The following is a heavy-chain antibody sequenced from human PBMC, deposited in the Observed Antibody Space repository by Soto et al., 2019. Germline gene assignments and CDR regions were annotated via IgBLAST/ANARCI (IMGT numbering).Heavy chain of an antibody. CDR1: GFTFSSYA. Sequence: GGSLRLSCAASGFTFSSYAMSWVRQAPGKGLEWVSVISGSGGSTYYADSVKGRFTISRDNSKNTLYLQMNSLRAEDTAVYYCAKGYDSSGYYRNDAFDIWGQGTMVTVSS. D-gene: IGHD3-22*01. V-gene: IGHV3-23*01. J-gene: IGHJ3*02. CDR3: AKGYDSSGYYRNDAFDI. CDR2: ISGSGGST.